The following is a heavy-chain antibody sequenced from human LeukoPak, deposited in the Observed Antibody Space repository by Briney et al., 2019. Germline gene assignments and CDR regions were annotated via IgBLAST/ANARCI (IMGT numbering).Heavy chain of an antibody. CDR3: ARGNYGFDY. D-gene: IGHD1-7*01. V-gene: IGHV3-74*03. Sequence: GGSLRLSCAASGFIFSDYEMYWVRQAPGKGLVWVSRILADGTTTMYADSVKGRFTISRDNAKNTLYLQMNSLRAEDTAAYYCARGNYGFDYWGQGTLVIVPS. CDR1: GFIFSDYE. CDR2: ILADGTTT. J-gene: IGHJ4*02.